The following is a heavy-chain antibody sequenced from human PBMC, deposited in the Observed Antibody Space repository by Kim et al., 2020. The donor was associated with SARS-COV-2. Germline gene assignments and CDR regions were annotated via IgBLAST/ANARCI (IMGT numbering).Heavy chain of an antibody. CDR2: WYN. J-gene: IGHJ6*02. V-gene: IGHV6-1*01. CDR3: ARGLGLMDV. Sequence: WYNDYAVSVKSRITINPDTSKNQFSLQLNSVTPEDTAVYYCARGLGLMDVWGQGTTVTVSS.